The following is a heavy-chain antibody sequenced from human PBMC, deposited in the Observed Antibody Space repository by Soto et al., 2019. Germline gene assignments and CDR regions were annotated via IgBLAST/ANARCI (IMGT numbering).Heavy chain of an antibody. CDR2: SSTDNGDT. CDR3: APGSRDRSGDPYYFDF. J-gene: IGHJ4*02. Sequence: QVQLVQSGVQLKKPGASVKVSCKASGYIFTNYGISWVRQAPGQGLERMAGSSTDNGDTDYAQKVRGRLTMSTDTSPNTGYMEMRGLRSDDTAVYYCAPGSRDRSGDPYYFDFWGQGTLVTVSS. CDR1: GYIFTNYG. V-gene: IGHV1-18*01. D-gene: IGHD3-22*01.